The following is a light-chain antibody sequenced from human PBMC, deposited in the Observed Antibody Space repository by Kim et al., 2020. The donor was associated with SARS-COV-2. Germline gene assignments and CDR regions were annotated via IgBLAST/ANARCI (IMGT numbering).Light chain of an antibody. Sequence: QSALTQPASVSGSPGQSITISCTGTSSDVGNYNLVSWYQQHPGKAPQLMIYEVNNRPSGVSYRFSGSKSGNTASLTISGLQAEDEADYYCTSYTSSSTRVFGTGTKVTVL. V-gene: IGLV2-14*02. J-gene: IGLJ1*01. CDR2: EVN. CDR1: SSDVGNYNL. CDR3: TSYTSSSTRV.